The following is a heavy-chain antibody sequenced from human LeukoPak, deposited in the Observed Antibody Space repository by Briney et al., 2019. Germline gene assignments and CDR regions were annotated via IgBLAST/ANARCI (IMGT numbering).Heavy chain of an antibody. Sequence: NPSETLSLTCTVSGGSISSYYWSWTRQPPGKGLEWIAYIYNSEYTNYNPSLKSRASISVDTSKNLCSLRLSSVTAADTAVYYCARHAIYSGGYSYWFDPWGLGTLVTVSS. J-gene: IGHJ5*02. CDR1: GGSISSYY. CDR2: IYNSEYT. V-gene: IGHV4-59*08. D-gene: IGHD1-26*01. CDR3: ARHAIYSGGYSYWFDP.